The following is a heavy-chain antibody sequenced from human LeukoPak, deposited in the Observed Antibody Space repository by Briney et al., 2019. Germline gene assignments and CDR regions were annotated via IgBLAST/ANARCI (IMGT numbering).Heavy chain of an antibody. CDR2: ISGSGGST. Sequence: GGSLRLSCAASGFTFSNYAMSWVRQAPGKGLEWVSAISGSGGSTYYADSVKGRFAISRDNSKNTAYLQMNSLKTEDTAVYYCTVPIVGAYDWGQGTLVTVSS. D-gene: IGHD1-26*01. CDR1: GFTFSNYA. J-gene: IGHJ4*02. V-gene: IGHV3-23*01. CDR3: TVPIVGAYD.